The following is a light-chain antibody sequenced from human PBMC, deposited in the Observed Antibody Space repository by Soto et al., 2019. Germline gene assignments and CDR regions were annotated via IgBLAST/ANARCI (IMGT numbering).Light chain of an antibody. CDR2: AAS. J-gene: IGKJ4*01. CDR1: QGISNF. CDR3: QKYNSAPSLT. V-gene: IGKV1-27*01. Sequence: DIQMTQSPSSLSASVGDRVSITCRASQGISNFLAWYQHKPGKVPKLLIYAASTLQSDVPSRFSGSGSGTDFTLTISSLQPEDVATYYCQKYNSAPSLTFGGGTKVEIK.